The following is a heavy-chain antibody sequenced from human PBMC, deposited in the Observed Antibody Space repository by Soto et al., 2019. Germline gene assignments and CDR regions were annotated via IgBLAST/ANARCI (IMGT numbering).Heavy chain of an antibody. CDR1: GYTFTSYA. Sequence: ASVKVSCKASGYTFTSYAMHWVRQAPGQRLEWMGWINAGNGNTKYSQKFQGRVTITRDTSASTAYMELSSLRSEDTAVYYCARGDCSSTSCYALTHYYYYYYMDVWGKGTTVTVSS. CDR3: ARGDCSSTSCYALTHYYYYYYMDV. D-gene: IGHD2-2*01. CDR2: INAGNGNT. V-gene: IGHV1-3*01. J-gene: IGHJ6*03.